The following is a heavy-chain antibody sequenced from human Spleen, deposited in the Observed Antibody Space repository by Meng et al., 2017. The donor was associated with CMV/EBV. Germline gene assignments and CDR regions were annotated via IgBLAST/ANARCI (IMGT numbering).Heavy chain of an antibody. Sequence: GESLKISCVASAFSFSNYGMHWVRQAPGKGLEWVSFMHFDGTKTYYADSVKDRFTISRDNSKNTLYLQMNSLRTEDTAVYYCAKDHDFVTGKDYHYAMDVWGQGTLVTVSS. CDR1: AFSFSNYG. CDR2: MHFDGTKT. V-gene: IGHV3-30*02. D-gene: IGHD2-21*02. J-gene: IGHJ6*02. CDR3: AKDHDFVTGKDYHYAMDV.